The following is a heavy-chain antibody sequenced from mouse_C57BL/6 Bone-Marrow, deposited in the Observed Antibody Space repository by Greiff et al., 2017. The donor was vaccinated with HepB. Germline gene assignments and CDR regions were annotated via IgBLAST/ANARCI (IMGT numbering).Heavy chain of an antibody. V-gene: IGHV6-3*01. Sequence: EVQGVESGGGLVQPGGSMKLSCVASGFTFSNYWMNWVRQSPEKGLEWVAQIRLKSDNYATHYAESVKGRFTISRVDSKSSVYLQMNNLRAEDTGIYYCTGGSPPSYGNFDYWGQGTTLTVSS. CDR1: GFTFSNYW. D-gene: IGHD2-1*01. J-gene: IGHJ2*01. CDR2: IRLKSDNYAT. CDR3: TGGSPPSYGNFDY.